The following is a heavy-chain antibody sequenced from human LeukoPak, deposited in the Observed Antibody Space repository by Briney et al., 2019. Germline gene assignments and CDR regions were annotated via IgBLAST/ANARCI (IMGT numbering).Heavy chain of an antibody. CDR1: GFTFSSYW. V-gene: IGHV3-7*04. J-gene: IGHJ4*02. CDR3: ASDREYYYGSGSFDY. Sequence: PGGSLRLSCAASGFTFSSYWMSWVRQAPGKGLEWVANIKQDGSEKYYVDSVKGLFTISRDNAKNSLYLQMNSLRAEDTAVYYCASDREYYYGSGSFDYWGQGTLVTVSS. CDR2: IKQDGSEK. D-gene: IGHD3-10*01.